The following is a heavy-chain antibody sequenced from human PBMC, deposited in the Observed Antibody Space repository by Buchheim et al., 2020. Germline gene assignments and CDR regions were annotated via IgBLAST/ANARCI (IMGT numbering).Heavy chain of an antibody. CDR3: ARDYSVAGHLFDY. Sequence: QLQLQESGPRLVKPSGTLSLTCTVSGGPISGSTYYWGWIRQPPGKGLEWIGSIDYSGSTYYNPSLKSRVTISVDTSKNPVSLKMRSVTAADTAAYYCARDYSVAGHLFDYWGQGTL. CDR1: GGPISGSTYY. CDR2: IDYSGST. D-gene: IGHD6-19*01. J-gene: IGHJ4*02. V-gene: IGHV4-39*07.